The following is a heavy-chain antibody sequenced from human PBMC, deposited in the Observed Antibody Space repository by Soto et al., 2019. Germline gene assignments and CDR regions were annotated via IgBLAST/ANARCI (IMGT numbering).Heavy chain of an antibody. CDR1: GFTVVNNY. D-gene: IGHD3-22*01. CDR3: ARDPTDSRTSDY. Sequence: GGSLRLSCSSSGFTVVNNYLSWASQAPGGGLMWVSVIYSDGRTYYADSVKGRFTISRDNSKNTLYLQMISLRAEDTAVYYCARDPTDSRTSDYWGQGT. CDR2: IYSDGRT. V-gene: IGHV3-66*01. J-gene: IGHJ4*02.